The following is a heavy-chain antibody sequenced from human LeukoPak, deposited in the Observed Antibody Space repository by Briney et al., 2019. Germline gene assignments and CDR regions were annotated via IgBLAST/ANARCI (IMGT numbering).Heavy chain of an antibody. D-gene: IGHD3-10*01. J-gene: IGHJ3*02. CDR1: GGSISSSSYY. V-gene: IGHV4-39*07. CDR2: IYYSGST. Sequence: SETLSLTCTVSGGSISSSSYYWGWIRQPPGKGLEWIGSIYYSGSTYYNPSLKSRVTISVDTSKNQFSLKLSSVTAADTAVYYCARERDGDDAFDIWGQGTMVTVSS. CDR3: ARERDGDDAFDI.